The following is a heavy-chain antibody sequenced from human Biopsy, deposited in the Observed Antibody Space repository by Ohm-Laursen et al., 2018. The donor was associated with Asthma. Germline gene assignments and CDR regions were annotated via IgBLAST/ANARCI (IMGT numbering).Heavy chain of an antibody. J-gene: IGHJ3*02. CDR3: VRDGTDDAFDI. CDR1: GFSFSNFA. V-gene: IGHV3-30*01. CDR2: ISKDASTQ. D-gene: IGHD1-1*01. Sequence: SLRLSCAASGFSFSNFAIHWVRQAPGKGLEWVGVISKDASTQDYADSVKGRFTTARDNSKNTLDLQMNSLREEDTAVYYCVRDGTDDAFDIWGQGTVVTVSS.